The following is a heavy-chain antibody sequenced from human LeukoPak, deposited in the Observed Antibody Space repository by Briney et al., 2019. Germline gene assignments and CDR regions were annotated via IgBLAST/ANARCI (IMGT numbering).Heavy chain of an antibody. CDR3: AKDTEMATENDY. CDR2: ISGSGGST. CDR1: GFTFSSYG. Sequence: GGSLRLSCAASGFTFSSYGMSWVRQAPGKGLEWVSAISGSGGSTYYADSVKGRFTISRDNSKNTLYLQMNSLRAEDTAVYYCAKDTEMATENDYWGQGTLVTVSS. D-gene: IGHD5-24*01. V-gene: IGHV3-23*01. J-gene: IGHJ4*02.